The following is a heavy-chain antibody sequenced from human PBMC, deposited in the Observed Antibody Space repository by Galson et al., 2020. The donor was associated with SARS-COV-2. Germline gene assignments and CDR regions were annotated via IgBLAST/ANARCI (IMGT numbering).Heavy chain of an antibody. CDR2: INPNSGGT. D-gene: IGHD3-3*01. J-gene: IGHJ4*02. CDR1: GYTFTGYY. V-gene: IGHV1-2*02. CDR3: ARAPPYYDFWSGYGNFDY. Sequence: ASVKVSCKASGYTFTGYYMHWVRQAPGQGLEWMGWINPNSGGTNYAQKFQGRVTMTRDTSISTAYMELSRLRSDDTAVYYCARAPPYYDFWSGYGNFDYWGQGTLVTVSS.